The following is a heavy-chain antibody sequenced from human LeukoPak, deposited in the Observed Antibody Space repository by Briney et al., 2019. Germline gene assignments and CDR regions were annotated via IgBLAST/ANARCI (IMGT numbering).Heavy chain of an antibody. CDR2: ISPYNGKT. CDR3: ARGRPQFPSPFDY. J-gene: IGHJ4*02. D-gene: IGHD2-21*01. Sequence: ASVKVSCKASGYTFTSYGIRWVRQAAGQGLKWMGWISPYNGKTNYAQKLQGRVTMTTDTSTSTAYMELRSLRSDDTAVYYCARGRPQFPSPFDYWGQGTLVTVSS. CDR1: GYTFTSYG. V-gene: IGHV1-18*01.